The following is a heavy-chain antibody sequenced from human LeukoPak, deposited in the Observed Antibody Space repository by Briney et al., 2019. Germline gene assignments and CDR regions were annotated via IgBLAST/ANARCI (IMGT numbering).Heavy chain of an antibody. CDR3: ARGDGWHDK. J-gene: IGHJ4*02. V-gene: IGHV4-59*11. CDR1: GVSMRSHY. Sequence: SETLSLTCTVSGVSMRSHYWTRIRQPPGKGLEWIGYVFYTGTINYNPSLNSHVTMSVDTSKSQFSLRLSSVTAADTAVYYCARGDGWHDKWGQGTLVTVSS. CDR2: VFYTGTI. D-gene: IGHD5-24*01.